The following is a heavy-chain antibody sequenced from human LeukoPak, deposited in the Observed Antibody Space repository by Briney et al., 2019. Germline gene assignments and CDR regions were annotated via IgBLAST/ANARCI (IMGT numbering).Heavy chain of an antibody. V-gene: IGHV4-59*12. Sequence: SETLSLTCTVSGGSISSYYWSWIRQPPGKGLEWIGYIYYSGSTNYNPSLKSRVTISVDTSKNQFSLKLSSVTAADTAVYYCAREGSYGDYGPDAFDIWGQGTMVTVSS. J-gene: IGHJ3*02. CDR3: AREGSYGDYGPDAFDI. CDR2: IYYSGST. D-gene: IGHD4-17*01. CDR1: GGSISSYY.